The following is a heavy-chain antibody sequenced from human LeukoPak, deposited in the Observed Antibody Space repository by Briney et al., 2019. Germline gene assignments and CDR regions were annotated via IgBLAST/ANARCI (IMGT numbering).Heavy chain of an antibody. CDR3: ARGVSYYYDNSGHPGWYFDL. V-gene: IGHV3-13*01. CDR2: IRTTGDT. D-gene: IGHD3-22*01. Sequence: PGGSLRLSCAVSGFTFNYYDMHWVRQAPGKRLEWVSAIRTTGDTHYPDSVKGRFAMSREDAKNSVHLQVNTLRAGDTAVYYCARGVSYYYDNSGHPGWYFDLWGRGTLVTVSS. CDR1: GFTFNYYD. J-gene: IGHJ2*01.